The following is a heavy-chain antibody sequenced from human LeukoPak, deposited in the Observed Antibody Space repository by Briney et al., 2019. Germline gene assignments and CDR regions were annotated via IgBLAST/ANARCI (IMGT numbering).Heavy chain of an antibody. J-gene: IGHJ5*02. CDR1: GFTFSNYA. CDR2: ISASGGST. V-gene: IGHV3-23*01. D-gene: IGHD3-22*01. CDR3: AMNSHDESTDGYNYYYVRVGSFDP. Sequence: PGGSLRLSCAVAGFTFSNYAMSWVRQAPGKGLEWVSTISASGGSTYYADSVKGRFTISRDSLKNTLYLQMSGLGDEDTAVYYCAMNSHDESTDGYNYYYVRVGSFDPWGQGTLVTVSS.